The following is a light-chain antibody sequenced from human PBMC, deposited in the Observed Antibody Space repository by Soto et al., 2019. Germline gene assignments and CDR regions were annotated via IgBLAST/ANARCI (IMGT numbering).Light chain of an antibody. J-gene: IGKJ3*01. CDR2: DAS. CDR3: QQRSNWSFT. V-gene: IGKV3-11*01. Sequence: EIVLTRSPATLSLSPGERATLSCRASQSVRSYLAWYQQKPGQAPRLLIYDASNRATGIPARFSGSGSGTDFTLTISSLEPEDFAVYYCQQRSNWSFTFGPGTKVHIK. CDR1: QSVRSY.